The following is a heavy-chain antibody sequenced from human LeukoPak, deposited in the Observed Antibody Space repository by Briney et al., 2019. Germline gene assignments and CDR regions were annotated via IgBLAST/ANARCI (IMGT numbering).Heavy chain of an antibody. CDR3: AKDFGSSSGYWGDAFDI. Sequence: SETLSLTCTVSGGSISSRSYYWGWIRQPPGKGLEWIGSIYYSGSTYYSPSLKSRLTISVDTSKNLFSLRLSSVTAADTAVYYCAKDFGSSSGYWGDAFDIWGQGTMVAVSS. J-gene: IGHJ3*02. CDR2: IYYSGST. D-gene: IGHD3-22*01. V-gene: IGHV4-39*02. CDR1: GGSISSRSYY.